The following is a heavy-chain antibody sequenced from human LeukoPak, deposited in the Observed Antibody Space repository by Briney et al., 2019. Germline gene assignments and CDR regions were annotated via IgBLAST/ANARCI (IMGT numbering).Heavy chain of an antibody. CDR2: ISYDGSNK. CDR1: GFTFSSYA. D-gene: IGHD6-13*01. V-gene: IGHV3-30-3*01. Sequence: GGSLRLSCAASGFTFSSYAMHWVRQAPGKGLEWVAVISYDGSNKYYADSVKGRFTISRGNSKNTLYLQMNSLRAEDTAVYYCARDPLPSYSSSWYVFDYWGQGTLVTVSS. CDR3: ARDPLPSYSSSWYVFDY. J-gene: IGHJ4*02.